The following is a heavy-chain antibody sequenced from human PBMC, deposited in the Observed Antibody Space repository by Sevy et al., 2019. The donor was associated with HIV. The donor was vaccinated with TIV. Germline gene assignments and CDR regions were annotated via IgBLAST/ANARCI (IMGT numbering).Heavy chain of an antibody. Sequence: ASVKVSCKASGYTFTSYGISWVRQAPGQGLEWMGWISAYNGNTNYAQKLQGRVTMTTDTSTSTAYMELRSLRSDDTAXXYCARDNPYYDSSGYYLYYYYYGMDVWGQGTTVTVSS. J-gene: IGHJ6*02. CDR3: ARDNPYYDSSGYYLYYYYYGMDV. D-gene: IGHD3-22*01. V-gene: IGHV1-18*01. CDR2: ISAYNGNT. CDR1: GYTFTSYG.